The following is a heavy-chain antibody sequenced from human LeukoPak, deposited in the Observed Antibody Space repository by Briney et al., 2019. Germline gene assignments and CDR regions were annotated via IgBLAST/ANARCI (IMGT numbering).Heavy chain of an antibody. Sequence: SETLSLTCTVSGGSISSSSYSWGWIRQPPGKGLEWIGSIFYSGITYYNPSLKSRVTISVDTSKNQFSLKLNSVTAADTAVYYCARQHMIRGVIIPLYFDYWGQGTLVTVSS. J-gene: IGHJ4*02. D-gene: IGHD3-10*01. CDR2: IFYSGIT. CDR1: GGSISSSSYS. CDR3: ARQHMIRGVIIPLYFDY. V-gene: IGHV4-39*01.